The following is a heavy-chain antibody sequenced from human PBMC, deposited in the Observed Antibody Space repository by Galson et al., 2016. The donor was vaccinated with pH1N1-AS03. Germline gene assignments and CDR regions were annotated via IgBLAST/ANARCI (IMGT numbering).Heavy chain of an antibody. CDR2: ISSGSDYK. J-gene: IGHJ4*02. V-gene: IGHV3-21*01. CDR1: GFAFSTCG. CDR3: LRASDY. Sequence: SLRLSCAASGFAFSTCGMSWVRQAPGKGPEWVSSISSGSDYKYYADSVKGRFTVSRDNSKNALYLQMNGLRAEDTAVYYCLRASDYWGQGTLVTVSS.